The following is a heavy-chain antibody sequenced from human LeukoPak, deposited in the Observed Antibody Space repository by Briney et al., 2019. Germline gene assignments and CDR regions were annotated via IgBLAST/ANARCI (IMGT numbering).Heavy chain of an antibody. CDR3: ARDKRLVVPAAIGYYYYMDV. D-gene: IGHD2-2*02. CDR1: DGSISSYY. J-gene: IGHJ6*03. V-gene: IGHV4-4*07. CDR2: IYTSGST. Sequence: SETLSLTCTVSDGSISSYYWSWIRQPAGKGLEWIGRIYTSGSTNYNPSLKSRVTMSVDTSKNQFSLELSSVTAADTAVYYCARDKRLVVPAAIGYYYYMDVWGKGTTVTVSS.